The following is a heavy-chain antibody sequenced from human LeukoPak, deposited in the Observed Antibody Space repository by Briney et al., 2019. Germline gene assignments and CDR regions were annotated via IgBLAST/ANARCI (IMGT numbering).Heavy chain of an antibody. CDR2: ISNFGDII. CDR1: GFTFSNYE. V-gene: IGHV3-48*03. CDR3: AKDATPALGTVYMDV. D-gene: IGHD6-13*01. J-gene: IGHJ6*03. Sequence: RTGGSLRLSCAASGFTFSNYEMNWVRQAPGKGLEWISHISNFGDIIHYADSVEGRFTISRDNDKNSIYLQMSSLRAEDTAVYYCAKDATPALGTVYMDVWGKGTTVTISS.